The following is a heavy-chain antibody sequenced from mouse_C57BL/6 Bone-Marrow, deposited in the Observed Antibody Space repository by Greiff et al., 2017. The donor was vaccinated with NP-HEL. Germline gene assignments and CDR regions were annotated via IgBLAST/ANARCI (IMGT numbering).Heavy chain of an antibody. D-gene: IGHD1-1*01. CDR1: GYTFTSYW. V-gene: IGHV1-69*01. J-gene: IGHJ2*01. Sequence: VQLQQSGAELVMPGASVKLSCKASGYTFTSYWMHWVKQRPGQGLEWIGEIDPSDSYTNYNQKFKGKSTLTVDKSSSTAYMQLSSLTSEDSAVYYCAREVLRYLYFDYWGQGTTLTVSS. CDR3: AREVLRYLYFDY. CDR2: IDPSDSYT.